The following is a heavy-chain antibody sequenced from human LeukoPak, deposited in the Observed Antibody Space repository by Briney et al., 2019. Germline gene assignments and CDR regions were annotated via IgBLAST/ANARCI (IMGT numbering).Heavy chain of an antibody. V-gene: IGHV4-39*07. CDR2: VYYSGST. Sequence: SETLSLTCTVSGDSMGTTTDYWGWIRQPPGKGLEWIGSVYYSGSTYYNPSLRRRFTISMDTSKNQFSLKVSLVPAADTARYFCAREIRGYSATGHDTKYFDYWGGGIRVRVS. CDR1: GDSMGTTTDY. D-gene: IGHD5-12*01. J-gene: IGHJ4*02. CDR3: AREIRGYSATGHDTKYFDY.